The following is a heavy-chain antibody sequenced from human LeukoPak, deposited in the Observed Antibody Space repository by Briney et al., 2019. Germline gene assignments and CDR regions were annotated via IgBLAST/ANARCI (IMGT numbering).Heavy chain of an antibody. CDR3: AKAPKGSCSGRLCYSLDY. V-gene: IGHV3-23*01. Sequence: GRSLRLSCAASGFTFSSYAMHWVRQAPGKRLEWVSAISGSDAGTYYADSVKGRFTISRDNSRNTLFLQMNSLRAEDTAVYYCAKAPKGSCSGRLCYSLDYWAQGTLVAVSS. CDR1: GFTFSSYA. J-gene: IGHJ4*02. D-gene: IGHD2-15*01. CDR2: ISGSDAGT.